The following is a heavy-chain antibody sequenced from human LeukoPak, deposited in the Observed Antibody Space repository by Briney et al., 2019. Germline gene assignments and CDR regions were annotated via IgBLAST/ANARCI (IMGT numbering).Heavy chain of an antibody. V-gene: IGHV3-33*06. CDR3: AKDRTQSRDYFDN. Sequence: PGGSLRLSCAASGFTFSSYGMHWVRQAPGKGLEWVAVIWYDGGNKYYADSVKGRFTISRDNSKNTLYLQMNSLRAEDTAVYYCAKDRTQSRDYFDNWGQGTLVTVSS. J-gene: IGHJ4*02. CDR2: IWYDGGNK. CDR1: GFTFSSYG.